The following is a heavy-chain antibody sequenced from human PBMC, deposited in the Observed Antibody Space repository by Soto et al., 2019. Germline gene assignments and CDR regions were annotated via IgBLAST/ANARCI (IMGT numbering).Heavy chain of an antibody. CDR2: ISTYNGNT. V-gene: IGHV1-18*01. CDR1: GYTFTTYD. D-gene: IGHD2-8*01. Sequence: QVQLVQSGAEVKKPGASVKVSCKASGYTFTTYDISWVRQAPGQGLEWMGRISTYNGNTNYPQSLQGRLTMTTDTSTATAYMDLRNLRADDTAVYYCARDPYHGLMVNAPNLYGMDVWGQGTTVTVSS. CDR3: ARDPYHGLMVNAPNLYGMDV. J-gene: IGHJ6*02.